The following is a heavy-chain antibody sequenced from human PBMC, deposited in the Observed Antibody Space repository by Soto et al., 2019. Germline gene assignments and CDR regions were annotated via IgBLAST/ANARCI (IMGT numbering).Heavy chain of an antibody. V-gene: IGHV3-48*01. Sequence: EVQLEESGGGLIQPGESLRLSCAASGFTFSTYSMHWVRQAPGKGLEWLSFISRSSSVIYYADSVKGRFTISRDNAKNSLYLKRNSLRAEDTAVYYCASDHARDYGDYGDYWGKGTLVTVSS. CDR2: ISRSSSVI. D-gene: IGHD4-17*01. CDR3: ASDHARDYGDYGDY. J-gene: IGHJ4*02. CDR1: GFTFSTYS.